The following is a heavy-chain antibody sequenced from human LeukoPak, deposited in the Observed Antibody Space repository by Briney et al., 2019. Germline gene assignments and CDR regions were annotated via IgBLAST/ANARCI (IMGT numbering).Heavy chain of an antibody. D-gene: IGHD6-6*01. Sequence: VGVLRLSCAVSGFTFSGFWMSWSRQAPGKGLEWVASINSDGSEGYYADVVKGRFTISRDNAKNSLYLQINSLRAEDTAVYYCARSSYSSSSSVWGQGTMVTVSS. CDR3: ARSSYSSSSSV. V-gene: IGHV3-7*03. J-gene: IGHJ3*01. CDR2: INSDGSEG. CDR1: GFTFSGFW.